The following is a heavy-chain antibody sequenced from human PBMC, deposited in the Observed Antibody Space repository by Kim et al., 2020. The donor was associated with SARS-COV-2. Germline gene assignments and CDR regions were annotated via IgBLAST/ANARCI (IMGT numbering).Heavy chain of an antibody. V-gene: IGHV3-30*18. CDR2: ISYDGSNK. CDR1: GFTFSSYG. CDR3: ANSHGGANNWNYAYS. J-gene: IGHJ4*02. D-gene: IGHD1-7*01. Sequence: GGSLRLSCAASGFTFSSYGMHWVRQAPGKGLEWVAVISYDGSNKYYADSVKGRFTISRDNSKNTLYLQMNSLRAEDTAVYYCANSHGGANNWNYAYSWGQGTLVTVSS.